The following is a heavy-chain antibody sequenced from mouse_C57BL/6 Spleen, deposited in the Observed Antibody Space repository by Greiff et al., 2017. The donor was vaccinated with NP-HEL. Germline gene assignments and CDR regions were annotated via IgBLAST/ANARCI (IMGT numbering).Heavy chain of an antibody. J-gene: IGHJ4*01. D-gene: IGHD4-1*01. CDR2: INYDGSST. Sequence: EVMLVESEGGLVQPGSSMKLSCTASGFTFSDYYMAWVRQVPEKGLEWVANINYDGSSTYYLDSLKSRFIISRDNAKNILYLQMSSLKSEYTATYYCAREDWDRYAMDYWGQGTSVTVSS. CDR3: AREDWDRYAMDY. V-gene: IGHV5-16*01. CDR1: GFTFSDYY.